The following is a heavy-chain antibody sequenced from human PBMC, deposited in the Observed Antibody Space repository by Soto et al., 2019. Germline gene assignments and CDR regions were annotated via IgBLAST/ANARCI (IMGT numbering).Heavy chain of an antibody. CDR1: GFAFSSYA. Sequence: PGGSVRLPCAASGFAFSSYAMHVILQAPGKGLEWMNVRSYHESNKYYADSVKGRFTTSRDNSKNTRYLQMNSLRAEDTALYYCAREFSGSYPRHYYYGMNVWGQGTTVTDSS. CDR3: AREFSGSYPRHYYYGMNV. V-gene: IGHV3-30-3*01. D-gene: IGHD1-26*01. CDR2: RSYHESNK. J-gene: IGHJ6*02.